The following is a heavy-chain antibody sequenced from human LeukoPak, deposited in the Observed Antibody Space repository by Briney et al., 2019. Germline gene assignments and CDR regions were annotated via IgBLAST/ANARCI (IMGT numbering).Heavy chain of an antibody. CDR2: ISYDGSST. J-gene: IGHJ4*02. CDR1: GFTFSTYW. D-gene: IGHD6-19*01. CDR3: AREAAVAGIYFDS. V-gene: IGHV3-74*01. Sequence: GGPLRLSCVASGFTFSTYWMHWVRQAPGKGLVWVSRISYDGSSTNYADSVKGRFSISRDNAKNTVYLQMNSLRAEDTAVYYCAREAAVAGIYFDSWGQGTLVTVSS.